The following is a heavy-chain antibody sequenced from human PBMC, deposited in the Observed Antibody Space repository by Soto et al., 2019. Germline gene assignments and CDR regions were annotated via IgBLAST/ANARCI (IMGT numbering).Heavy chain of an antibody. V-gene: IGHV3-66*01. J-gene: IGHJ4*02. Sequence: GGSLRLSCAPSGLSVSSNYMSWVRQAPGKGLEWVSVIYSGSTTHYADSVKGRFTISRDSSRNTLYLQMNSLRAEDTAVYYCARGYWVEGYGAGTYFDYWGQGTLVTSPQ. CDR2: IYSGSTT. D-gene: IGHD3-16*01. CDR1: GLSVSSNY. CDR3: ARGYWVEGYGAGTYFDY.